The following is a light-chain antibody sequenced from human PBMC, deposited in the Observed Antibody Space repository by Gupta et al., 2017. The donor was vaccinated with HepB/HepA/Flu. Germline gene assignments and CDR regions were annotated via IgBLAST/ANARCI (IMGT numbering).Light chain of an antibody. CDR2: DAS. V-gene: IGKV3-11*01. CDR3: QWRSNWPQT. J-gene: IGKJ4*01. CDR1: QSVSGY. Sequence: EIVLTQSPATLSLSPGERATLSCRASQSVSGYLAWYQQKPGQAPRLLIYDASNRATGIPARLSRRGSVTDFTLTISILVPEDFPVYYCQWRSNWPQTFAGGSKVEIK.